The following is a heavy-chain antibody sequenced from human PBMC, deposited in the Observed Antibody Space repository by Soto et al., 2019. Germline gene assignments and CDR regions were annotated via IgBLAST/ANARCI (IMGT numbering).Heavy chain of an antibody. J-gene: IGHJ4*02. CDR1: GYTFTSYG. D-gene: IGHD5-18*01. CDR3: ARDLVDTAMAYNTDTYFDY. Sequence: VKVSCKASGYTFTSYGISWVRQAPGQGLEWMGWISAYNGNTNYAQKLQGRVTMTTDTSTSTAYMELRSLRSDDTAVYYCARDLVDTAMAYNTDTYFDYWGQGTLVTVSS. V-gene: IGHV1-18*01. CDR2: ISAYNGNT.